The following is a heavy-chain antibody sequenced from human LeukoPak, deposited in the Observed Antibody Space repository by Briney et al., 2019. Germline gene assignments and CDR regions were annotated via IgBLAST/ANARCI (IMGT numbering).Heavy chain of an antibody. CDR3: ATPYSSGWYYFDY. D-gene: IGHD6-19*01. CDR1: GFTFSSYG. Sequence: AGGSLRLSCAASGFTFSSYGMHWVRQAPGKGLEWVAFIRYDGSNKYYADSVKGRFTISRDNSKNTLYLQMNSLRAEDTAVYYCATPYSSGWYYFDYWGQGTLVTVSS. V-gene: IGHV3-30*02. CDR2: IRYDGSNK. J-gene: IGHJ4*02.